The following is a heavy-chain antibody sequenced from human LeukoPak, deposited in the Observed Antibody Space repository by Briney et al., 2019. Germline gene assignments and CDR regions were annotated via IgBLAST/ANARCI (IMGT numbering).Heavy chain of an antibody. CDR3: ARGEAGSGLSNYYYYYMDV. D-gene: IGHD6-19*01. J-gene: IGHJ6*03. CDR2: INHSGST. Sequence: SETLSLTCAVYGGSFSGYYWSWIRQPPGKGLEWIGEINHSGSTNYNPSLKSRVTISVDTSKNQFSLKLSSVTAADTAVYYCARGEAGSGLSNYYYYYMDVWGKGTTVTISS. V-gene: IGHV4-34*01. CDR1: GGSFSGYY.